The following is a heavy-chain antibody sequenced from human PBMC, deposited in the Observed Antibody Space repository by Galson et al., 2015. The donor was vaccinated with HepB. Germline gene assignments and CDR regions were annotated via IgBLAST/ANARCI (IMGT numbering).Heavy chain of an antibody. CDR3: AKEPPGYCRNGVCSEYYYYGLDV. Sequence: SLRLSCAASGFTFSSYAMNWVRQAPGKGLEWVSGISGSGSDTYYPDSVKGRFTISRDNSKNTLYLQMNSLRAEDTAVYYCAKEPPGYCRNGVCSEYYYYGLDVWGQGTTVTVSS. D-gene: IGHD2-8*01. CDR1: GFTFSSYA. CDR2: ISGSGSDT. J-gene: IGHJ6*02. V-gene: IGHV3-23*01.